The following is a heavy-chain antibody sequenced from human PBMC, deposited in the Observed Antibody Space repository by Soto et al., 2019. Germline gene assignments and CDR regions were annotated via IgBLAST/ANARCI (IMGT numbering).Heavy chain of an antibody. CDR3: AKERGRNRNFAMDV. D-gene: IGHD1-1*01. CDR2: ISYDGSFV. J-gene: IGHJ6*02. V-gene: IGHV3-30*18. CDR1: GLTCRDYG. Sequence: PGGSLRLSCVVSGLTCRDYGFHWVRQAPGKGLDWVAAISYDGSFVYYADSVRGRFTISRDNSRNTLDLQMHTLRHEDTAVYYCAKERGRNRNFAMDVWGQGTSVTVSS.